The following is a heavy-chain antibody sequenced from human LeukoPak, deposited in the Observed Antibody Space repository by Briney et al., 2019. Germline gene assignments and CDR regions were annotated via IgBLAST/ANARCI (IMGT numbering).Heavy chain of an antibody. D-gene: IGHD3-10*01. Sequence: GASLKISCQGSGYLFTSYWIGWVRQLPGKGLEWMGIIYPGDSDTRYSPSFQGQVTISADKSISTAYLQWSSLKASDTAMYYCARHNGVLSYPDYWGQGTLVTVSS. CDR3: ARHNGVLSYPDY. V-gene: IGHV5-51*01. J-gene: IGHJ4*02. CDR1: GYLFTSYW. CDR2: IYPGDSDT.